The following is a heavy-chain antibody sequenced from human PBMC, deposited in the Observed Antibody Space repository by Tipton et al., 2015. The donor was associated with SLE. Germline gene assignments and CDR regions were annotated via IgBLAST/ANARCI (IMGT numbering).Heavy chain of an antibody. V-gene: IGHV4-34*01. D-gene: IGHD3-3*01. CDR1: GGSFSGYY. J-gene: IGHJ4*02. Sequence: TLSLTCVVYGGSFSGYYWSWIRQPPGKGLEWIGEINHSGSTNYNPSLKSRVTISVDTPKNQFSLKLNSVTAADTAMYFCARSPGRLRSMDYWGQGTLVTVSS. CDR3: ARSPGRLRSMDY. CDR2: INHSGST.